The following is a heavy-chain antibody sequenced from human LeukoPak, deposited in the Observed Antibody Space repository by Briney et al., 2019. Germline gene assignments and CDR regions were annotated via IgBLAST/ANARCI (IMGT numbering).Heavy chain of an antibody. Sequence: GGSLRLSCAASGFTFSSYSMNWVRQAPGKGLEWVSSISSSSSYIYYADSVKGRFTISRDNAKNSLYLQMNSLRAEDTAVYYCARSYYYDSSGYPSAEYFQHWGQGTLVTVSS. CDR1: GFTFSSYS. CDR3: ARSYYYDSSGYPSAEYFQH. CDR2: ISSSSSYI. V-gene: IGHV3-21*01. D-gene: IGHD3-22*01. J-gene: IGHJ1*01.